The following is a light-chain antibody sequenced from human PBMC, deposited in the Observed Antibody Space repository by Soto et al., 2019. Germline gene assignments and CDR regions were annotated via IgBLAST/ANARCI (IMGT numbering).Light chain of an antibody. J-gene: IGKJ5*01. CDR1: QSVSSNN. Sequence: EIVLTQSPGTLSLSPGERGTLSCRASQSVSSNNLAWYQQKPGQAPRLLIYGASSRATGIPDRFSGSGSGTDFTLTISRLEPEDFVVYYCQQYGSSPLITFGQGTRLEIK. V-gene: IGKV3-20*01. CDR3: QQYGSSPLIT. CDR2: GAS.